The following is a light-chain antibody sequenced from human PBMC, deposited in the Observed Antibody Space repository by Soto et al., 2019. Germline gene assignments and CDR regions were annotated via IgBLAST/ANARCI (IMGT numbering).Light chain of an antibody. CDR1: QSISSY. J-gene: IGKJ1*01. V-gene: IGKV1-39*01. Sequence: DLQMTQSPSSLSASVGDRVTITCRASQSISSYLNWYQQKPGKAPKLLIYAASSLQSGVPSRFSGSGSGTDFTLTISSLQPEDFATYYCQQSYSTLAWTFGQGTEVEIK. CDR3: QQSYSTLAWT. CDR2: AAS.